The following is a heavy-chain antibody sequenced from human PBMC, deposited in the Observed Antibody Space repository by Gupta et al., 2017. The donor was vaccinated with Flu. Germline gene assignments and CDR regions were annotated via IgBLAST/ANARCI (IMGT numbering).Heavy chain of an antibody. CDR2: IWFDGNFK. Sequence: QVQLVESGGGVVPPGTSLRLSCAASGFSFSRYGMHWVRQSPGKGLEWLAVIWFDGNFKFYADSVKDRFTVFRDNSQNTLYLQMNSLRADDTAVYYCARDRFGGDYCRANNCLGGMDVWGQGTTATVSS. CDR1: GFSFSRYG. J-gene: IGHJ6*02. CDR3: ARDRFGGDYCRANNCLGGMDV. V-gene: IGHV3-33*01. D-gene: IGHD2-15*01.